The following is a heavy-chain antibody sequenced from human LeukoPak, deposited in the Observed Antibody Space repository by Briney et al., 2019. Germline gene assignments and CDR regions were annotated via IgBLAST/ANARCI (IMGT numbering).Heavy chain of an antibody. D-gene: IGHD2-15*01. CDR2: IYYSGST. V-gene: IGHV4-31*03. CDR3: ARDHLFCSGGNCYWTGFDY. CDR1: GGSISSGGYY. Sequence: PPETLSLTCTVSGGSISSGGYYWGWIRQHPGKGLEWIGYIYYSGSTYYNPSLKSRVTISVDTSKNQFSLKLSSVTAADTAVYYCARDHLFCSGGNCYWTGFDYWGQGTLVTVSS. J-gene: IGHJ4*02.